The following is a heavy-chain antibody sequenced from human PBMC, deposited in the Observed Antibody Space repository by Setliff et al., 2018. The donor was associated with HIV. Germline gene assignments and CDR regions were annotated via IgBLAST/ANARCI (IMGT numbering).Heavy chain of an antibody. J-gene: IGHJ4*02. CDR1: GFTFSSYW. V-gene: IGHV3-48*01. CDR2: ITSSGGTV. D-gene: IGHD3-22*01. CDR3: ARKGYYSDSSGYYPLPFDS. Sequence: PGGSLRLSCAASGFTFSSYWMHWVRQGPGKGLEWVSYITSSGGTVYSADSVRGRFTISRDNAKDSPFLQMNSLRAEDTAVYYCARKGYYSDSSGYYPLPFDSWGQGTLVTVSS.